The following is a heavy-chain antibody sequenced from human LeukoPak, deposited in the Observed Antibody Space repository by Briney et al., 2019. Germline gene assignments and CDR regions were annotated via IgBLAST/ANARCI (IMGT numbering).Heavy chain of an antibody. D-gene: IGHD3-10*01. CDR2: IIPIFGTA. V-gene: IGHV1-69*05. Sequence: SVKVSCKASGGTFSSYAISWVRQAPGQGLEWMGGIIPIFGTANYAQKFQGRVTITTDESTSTAYMELSSLRSKDTAVYYCARSGSSGSYYNWFDPWGQGTLVTVSS. CDR3: ARSGSSGSYYNWFDP. J-gene: IGHJ5*02. CDR1: GGTFSSYA.